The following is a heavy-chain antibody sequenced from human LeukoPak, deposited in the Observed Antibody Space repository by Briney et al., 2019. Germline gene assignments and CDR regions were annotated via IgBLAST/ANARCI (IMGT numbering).Heavy chain of an antibody. Sequence: GESLKISCEVSGYNFPTYWIGWVRQMPGKGLEWMGVIYPGDSDTRYSPSFQGQVTISADKSINTAYLQWSSLKASDTAMYYCARDLAGHYYGSGSSFDYWGQGTLVTVS. D-gene: IGHD3-10*01. J-gene: IGHJ4*02. CDR1: GYNFPTYW. V-gene: IGHV5-51*01. CDR3: ARDLAGHYYGSGSSFDY. CDR2: IYPGDSDT.